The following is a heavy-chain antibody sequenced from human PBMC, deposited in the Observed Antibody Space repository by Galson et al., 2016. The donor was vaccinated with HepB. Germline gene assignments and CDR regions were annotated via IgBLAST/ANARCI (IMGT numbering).Heavy chain of an antibody. CDR1: GYSFTGYF. Sequence: SCKASGYSFTGYFMHWVRQAPGQGLEWMGWINTNSGGPNYAQKFQGRVTLTADTSTNIAYIELTSLRSDYTAVYYCAWHFGHNSYLAVWGTGIMVTFFS. J-gene: IGHJ6*03. CDR3: AWHFGHNSYLAV. V-gene: IGHV1-2*02. D-gene: IGHD5-24*01. CDR2: INTNSGGP.